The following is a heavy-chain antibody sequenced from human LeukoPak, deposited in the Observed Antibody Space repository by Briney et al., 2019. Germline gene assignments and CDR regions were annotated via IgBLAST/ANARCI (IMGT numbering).Heavy chain of an antibody. CDR3: ARDSGSGNNDY. CDR1: GYIFTTYA. CDR2: INTGNGNT. V-gene: IGHV1-3*04. Sequence: ASVKVSCKASGYIFTTYAMHWVRQAPGQRLEWMGWINTGNGNTKYSQKFQGRVTFTRDTSASTAYMELTRLRSEDTAVYYCARDSGSGNNDYWGQGTLVTVSS. J-gene: IGHJ4*02. D-gene: IGHD1-26*01.